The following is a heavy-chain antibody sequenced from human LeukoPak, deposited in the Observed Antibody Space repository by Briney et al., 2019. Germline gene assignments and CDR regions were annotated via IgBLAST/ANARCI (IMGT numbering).Heavy chain of an antibody. CDR2: INPSGGST. CDR3: ARDGVRESYSY. Sequence: GESLQISCKGSGYSFTSYWIGWVRQAPGQGLEWMGIINPSGGSTSYAQKFQGRVTMTRDTSTSTVYMELSSLRSEDTAVYYCARDGVRESYSYWGQGTLVTVSS. CDR1: GYSFTSYW. J-gene: IGHJ4*02. D-gene: IGHD3-3*01. V-gene: IGHV1-46*01.